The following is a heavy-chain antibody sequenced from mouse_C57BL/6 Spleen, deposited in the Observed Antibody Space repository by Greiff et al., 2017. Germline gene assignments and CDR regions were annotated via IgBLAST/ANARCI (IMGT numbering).Heavy chain of an antibody. Sequence: QVQLQQSGAELVRPGTSVTMSCKASGYTFTNYWIGWAKQRPGHGLEWIGDIYPGGGYTNYNVKFKGKATLTADKSSSTAYIQFSSLTSEDSAIDYGARGGSNYPYWYFDVWGTGTTVTVSA. J-gene: IGHJ1*03. D-gene: IGHD1-1*02. V-gene: IGHV1-63*01. CDR3: ARGGSNYPYWYFDV. CDR1: GYTFTNYW. CDR2: IYPGGGYT.